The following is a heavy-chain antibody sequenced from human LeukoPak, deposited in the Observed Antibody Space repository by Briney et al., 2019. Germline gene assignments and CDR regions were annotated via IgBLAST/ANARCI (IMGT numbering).Heavy chain of an antibody. V-gene: IGHV4-34*01. CDR2: INHSGST. J-gene: IGHJ4*02. D-gene: IGHD3-10*01. CDR1: GGSFSGYY. Sequence: SETLSLTCAVYGGSFSGYYWSWIRQPPGKGLEWIGEINHSGSTNYNPSLKSRVTLSVDKSKNHFSLRLTSVTAADTAVYYCARHRYGSGTAFDYWGQGTLVTVSS. CDR3: ARHRYGSGTAFDY.